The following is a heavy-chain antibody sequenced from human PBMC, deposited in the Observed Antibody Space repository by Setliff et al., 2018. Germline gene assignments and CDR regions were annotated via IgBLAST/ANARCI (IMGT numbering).Heavy chain of an antibody. CDR3: ARQVYGIFDYWDGYFDN. V-gene: IGHV4-34*01. D-gene: IGHD3-3*01. J-gene: IGHJ4*02. Sequence: SETLSLTCAVYGGSFSGYYWSWIRQPPGKGLEWIEEINHSGSTNYNPSLKSRVTISVDTSKNQFSLKLSSVTAADTAVYYCARQVYGIFDYWDGYFDNWGQGTPVTVSS. CDR1: GGSFSGYY. CDR2: INHSGST.